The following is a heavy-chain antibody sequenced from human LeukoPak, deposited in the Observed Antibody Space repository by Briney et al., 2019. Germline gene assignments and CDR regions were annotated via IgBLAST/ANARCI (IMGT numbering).Heavy chain of an antibody. Sequence: GGSLRLSCAASGFTFSSYAMSWVRQAPGKGLEWVSAISGSGGSTYYADFVKGRFTISRDNSKNTLYLQMNSLRAEDTAVYYCAKVQRDFVVVVAATRDYYYYGMDVWGQGTTVTVSS. V-gene: IGHV3-23*01. J-gene: IGHJ6*02. CDR2: ISGSGGST. D-gene: IGHD2-15*01. CDR3: AKVQRDFVVVVAATRDYYYYGMDV. CDR1: GFTFSSYA.